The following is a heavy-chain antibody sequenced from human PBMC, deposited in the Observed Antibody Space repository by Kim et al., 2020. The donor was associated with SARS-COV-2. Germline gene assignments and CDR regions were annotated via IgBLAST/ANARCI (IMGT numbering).Heavy chain of an antibody. Sequence: GGSLRLSCAASGFTFSSYAMSWVRQAPGKGLEWVSAISGSGGITYYADSVKGRFTISRDNSKNTVHLQMNSLSAEDTAVYFCAKGGSDLEVVIPRRVYYYYDMDVWGKGTTVTVSS. CDR2: ISGSGGIT. CDR3: AKGGSDLEVVIPRRVYYYYDMDV. V-gene: IGHV3-23*01. CDR1: GFTFSSYA. J-gene: IGHJ6*03. D-gene: IGHD3-22*01.